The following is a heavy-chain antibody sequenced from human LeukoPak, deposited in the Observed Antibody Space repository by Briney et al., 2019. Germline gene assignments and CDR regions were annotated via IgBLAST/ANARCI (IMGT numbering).Heavy chain of an antibody. J-gene: IGHJ6*02. V-gene: IGHV3-9*01. CDR2: ISWNSGRI. CDR1: GFTFDDYA. CDR3: AKEVETGSYYYYGMDG. Sequence: GWSLTLSCAASGFTFDDYAMLWVRQAPGKGLEGVSGISWNSGRIGYADSVKGRFTISRDNAKNSLYLQMNSLKTEETALYYCAKEVETGSYYYYGMDGWGQGTTVTVSS. D-gene: IGHD2-21*02.